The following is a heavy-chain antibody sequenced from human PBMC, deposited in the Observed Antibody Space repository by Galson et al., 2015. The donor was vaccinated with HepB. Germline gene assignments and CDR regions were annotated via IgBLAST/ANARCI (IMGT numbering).Heavy chain of an antibody. V-gene: IGHV3-48*04. J-gene: IGHJ4*02. CDR3: ARVSGSYAHYFDY. Sequence: SLRLSCAASGFTFSSYSMNWVRQAPGKGLEWVSYISSSGSTIYYADSVKGRFTISRDNAKNSLYLQMNSLRAEDTAVYYCARVSGSYAHYFDYWGQGTLVTVSS. CDR1: GFTFSSYS. D-gene: IGHD1-26*01. CDR2: ISSSGSTI.